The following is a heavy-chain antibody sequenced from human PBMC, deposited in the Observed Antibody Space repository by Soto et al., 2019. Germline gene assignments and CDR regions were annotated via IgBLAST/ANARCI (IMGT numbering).Heavy chain of an antibody. J-gene: IGHJ4*02. CDR3: AKSGATSVRDATTGGKFDY. Sequence: PGGSLRLSCAASGFTFSSYAMSWVRQAPGKGLEWVSVISGSGASTHYADSLKGRLTISRDNSKNTLYLQMTSLRAEDTAVYYCAKSGATSVRDATTGGKFDYWGQGTLVTVSS. CDR2: ISGSGAST. V-gene: IGHV3-23*01. CDR1: GFTFSSYA. D-gene: IGHD1-26*01.